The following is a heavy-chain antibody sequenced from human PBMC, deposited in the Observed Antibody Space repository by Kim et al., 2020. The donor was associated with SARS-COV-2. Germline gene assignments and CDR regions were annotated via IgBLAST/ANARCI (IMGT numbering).Heavy chain of an antibody. J-gene: IGHJ6*02. D-gene: IGHD3-10*01. CDR3: ARGGVGTSGGLYYSLDV. CDR2: IGFLGDS. Sequence: GGSLRLSCTPSGFTFTDHDMHWVRQIPGKGLEWVSSIGFLGDSYYPDSVKGRFTVSRDNAKSSLVLNLDNLRAGDTAIYYCARGGVGTSGGLYYSLDVWGPGTAVTVS. CDR1: GFTFTDHD. V-gene: IGHV3-13*04.